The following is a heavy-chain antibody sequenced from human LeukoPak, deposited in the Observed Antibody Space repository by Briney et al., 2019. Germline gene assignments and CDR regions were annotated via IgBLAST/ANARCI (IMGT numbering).Heavy chain of an antibody. J-gene: IGHJ4*02. D-gene: IGHD6-19*01. V-gene: IGHV4-39*01. CDR1: GGSISSSSYY. Sequence: PSETLSLTCTVSGGSISSSSYYWGWIRQPPGKGLEWIGSIYYSGSTYYNPSLKSRVTISVDTSKNQFSLKLSSVTAADTAVYYCASSGIVDYWGQGTLVTVSS. CDR2: IYYSGST. CDR3: ASSGIVDY.